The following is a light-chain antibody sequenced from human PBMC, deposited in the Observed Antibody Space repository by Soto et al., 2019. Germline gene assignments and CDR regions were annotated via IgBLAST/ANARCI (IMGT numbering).Light chain of an antibody. V-gene: IGKV4-1*01. J-gene: IGKJ2*01. CDR1: QSVLYSSNNKNY. CDR3: QQYESTPPT. Sequence: DIVMTQSPDSLAVSLGERATINYKSSQSVLYSSNNKNYLAWYQQRPGQPPKLLIYWASTRESGVPDRFSGSGSGTDFTLTITSLQAEAVAVYYCQQYESTPPTFGQGTKLEIK. CDR2: WAS.